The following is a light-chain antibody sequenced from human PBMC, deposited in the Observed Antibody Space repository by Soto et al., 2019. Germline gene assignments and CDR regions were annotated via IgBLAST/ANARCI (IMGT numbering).Light chain of an antibody. Sequence: EIVLTQSPATLSLSPGERATLSCRASQSVSSYLAWYQQKPGQAPRLLIYDASNRATGIPARFSGSGSGTDFTLTISSLEPEDFAVYCCQQRSNWPPVTFGQGTKVEIK. CDR2: DAS. CDR3: QQRSNWPPVT. V-gene: IGKV3-11*01. CDR1: QSVSSY. J-gene: IGKJ1*01.